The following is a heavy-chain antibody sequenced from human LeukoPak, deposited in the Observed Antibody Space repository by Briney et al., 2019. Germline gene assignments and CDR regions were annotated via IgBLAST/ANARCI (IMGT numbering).Heavy chain of an antibody. CDR1: GFTFSSYS. V-gene: IGHV3-21*01. Sequence: PGGSLRLSCAASGFTFSSYSMNWVRQAPGKGLEWVSSISSSSSYIYYADSVKGRFTISRDNAKNSLYLQMNSLRAEDTAVYYCARDPGHGSGSYYPSIDYWGQGTLVTVSS. J-gene: IGHJ4*02. CDR2: ISSSSSYI. D-gene: IGHD3-10*01. CDR3: ARDPGHGSGSYYPSIDY.